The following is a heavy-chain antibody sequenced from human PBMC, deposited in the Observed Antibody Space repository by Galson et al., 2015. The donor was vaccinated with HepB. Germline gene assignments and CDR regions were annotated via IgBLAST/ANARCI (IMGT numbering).Heavy chain of an antibody. J-gene: IGHJ3*02. D-gene: IGHD3-9*01. Sequence: SLRLSCAASGFTFSSYSMNWVRQAPGKGLEWVSSISSSSSYIYYADSVKGRFTISRDNAKNSLYLQMNSLRAEDTAVYYCARDVPPSSYDILTGYFTGPQAEAAVDAFDIWGQGTMVTVSS. CDR2: ISSSSSYI. CDR1: GFTFSSYS. CDR3: ARDVPPSSYDILTGYFTGPQAEAAVDAFDI. V-gene: IGHV3-21*01.